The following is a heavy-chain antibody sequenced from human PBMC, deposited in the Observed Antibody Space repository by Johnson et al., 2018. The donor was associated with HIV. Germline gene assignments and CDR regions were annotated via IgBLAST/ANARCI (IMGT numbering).Heavy chain of an antibody. CDR1: GFTFNTYG. D-gene: IGHD1-26*01. CDR3: AKESKWESRTPHAFDM. J-gene: IGHJ3*02. V-gene: IGHV3-30*02. CDR2: IRYDGHSK. Sequence: QVQLVESGGGVVQPGGSLRLSCAASGFTFNTYGMDWVRQAPGKGLEWVAFIRYDGHSKYYIDSVKGRFTVSRDNSKNTLYLQMKSLRPEDTAVYYCAKESKWESRTPHAFDMWGQGTMVTVSS.